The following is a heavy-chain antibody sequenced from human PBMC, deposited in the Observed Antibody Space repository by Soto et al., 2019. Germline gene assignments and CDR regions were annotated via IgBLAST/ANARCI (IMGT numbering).Heavy chain of an antibody. CDR3: AKDVHYDSSGGLDY. CDR1: GFSFDNYA. V-gene: IGHV3-23*01. Sequence: EVDLLESGGGLQQPGGSLRLSCTTSGFSFDNYAMSWVRQAPGKGLEWLSAISGGGGGKYYADSVKGRFSVFRDNSKKTVDLQLNGLTIDDTAVYYCAKDVHYDSSGGLDYWGQGTLVTVSS. D-gene: IGHD3-22*01. CDR2: ISGGGGGK. J-gene: IGHJ4*02.